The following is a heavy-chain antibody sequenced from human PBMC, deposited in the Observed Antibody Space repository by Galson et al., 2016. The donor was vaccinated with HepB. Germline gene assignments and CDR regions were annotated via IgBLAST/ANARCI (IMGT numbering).Heavy chain of an antibody. CDR2: ISAYSGNP. J-gene: IGHJ4*02. CDR1: GYTFINNG. Sequence: SVKVSCKASGYTFINNGISWVRQAPGQGLEWMGWISAYSGNPNYAQKFQGRVTMTTDTSTSTAYMEVRSLRSDDTAVYYCARTMEVVVVPAARQDFDYWGQGTLVTVSS. D-gene: IGHD2-2*01. V-gene: IGHV1-18*01. CDR3: ARTMEVVVVPAARQDFDY.